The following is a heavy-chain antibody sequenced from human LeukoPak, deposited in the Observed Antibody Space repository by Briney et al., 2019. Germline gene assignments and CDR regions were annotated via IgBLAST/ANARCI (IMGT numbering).Heavy chain of an antibody. D-gene: IGHD3-22*01. V-gene: IGHV4-59*01. J-gene: IGHJ4*02. Sequence: SETLSLTCTVSGGSISSYYWSWVRQPPGKGLEWIGYIYYSGSTNYNPSLKSPVTISVDTSKNQFSLKLSSVTAADTAVYYCARGVVYYYDSSGYFDYWGQGTLVTVSS. CDR3: ARGVVYYYDSSGYFDY. CDR2: IYYSGST. CDR1: GGSISSYY.